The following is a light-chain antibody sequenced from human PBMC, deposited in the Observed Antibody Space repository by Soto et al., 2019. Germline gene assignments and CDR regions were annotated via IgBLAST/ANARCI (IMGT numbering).Light chain of an antibody. CDR3: SSLAGSNNFVV. J-gene: IGLJ2*01. CDR2: ELS. CDR1: SSDIGGYNY. Sequence: QSVLTQPPSASGSPGQSVTISFTGTSSDIGGYNYVSWYQQHPGKAPKLMIYELSKRPSGVPDRFSGSKSGNTASLTVSGLEAEDEADCYCSSLAGSNNFVVFGGGTQLAVL. V-gene: IGLV2-8*01.